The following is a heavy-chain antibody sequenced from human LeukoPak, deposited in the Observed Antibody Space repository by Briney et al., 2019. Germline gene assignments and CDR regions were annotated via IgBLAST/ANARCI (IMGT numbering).Heavy chain of an antibody. V-gene: IGHV3-30*18. CDR3: AKDSGSYAIDY. D-gene: IGHD1-26*01. CDR2: ISYDGSNK. CDR1: GFTFSSYG. Sequence: PWGSLRLSCAASGFTFSSYGMHWVRQAPVKGLEWVAVISYDGSNKYYADSVKGRFTISRDNSKNTLYLQMNSLRAEDTAVYYCAKDSGSYAIDYWGQGTLVTVSS. J-gene: IGHJ4*02.